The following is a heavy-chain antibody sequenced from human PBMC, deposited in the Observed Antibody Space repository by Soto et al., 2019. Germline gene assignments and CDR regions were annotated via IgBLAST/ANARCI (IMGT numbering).Heavy chain of an antibody. J-gene: IGHJ5*02. V-gene: IGHV4-39*01. Sequence: SETLSLTCTVSGVSISDRGCYWGWIRQPPGKGLEWIASIYYNGNTYYNPSLKGRVTISVDPSKNQFSLKLTSVTAADTAVYYCARLPDDFGDYASGNWFDPWGQGTLVTVSS. CDR3: ARLPDDFGDYASGNWFDP. D-gene: IGHD4-17*01. CDR1: GVSISDRGCY. CDR2: IYYNGNT.